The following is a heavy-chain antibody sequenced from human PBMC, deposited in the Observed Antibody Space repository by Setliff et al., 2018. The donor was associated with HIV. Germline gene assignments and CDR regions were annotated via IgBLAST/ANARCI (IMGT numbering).Heavy chain of an antibody. D-gene: IGHD3-3*01. Sequence: TLSLTCAVSGYSISTAYYWGWIRQPPGKGLEWIGSVYHSGTTYYNPSLKSRVTISVDTSNNQFSLKVTSVTAADTAVYYCMRGRSITIFGVAYFDFWGQGTQVTVYS. V-gene: IGHV4-38-2*01. CDR3: MRGRSITIFGVAYFDF. J-gene: IGHJ4*02. CDR1: GYSISTAYY. CDR2: VYHSGTT.